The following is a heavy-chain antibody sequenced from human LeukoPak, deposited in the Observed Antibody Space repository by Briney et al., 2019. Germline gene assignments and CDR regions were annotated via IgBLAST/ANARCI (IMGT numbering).Heavy chain of an antibody. V-gene: IGHV3-74*01. CDR1: GFTFISYW. Sequence: PGGSLRLSCAASGFTFISYWMHWVRQAPGKGLVLVSHIKYDGSNTNYADSVKGRFTISRDNAKNTLYLQMDNGRAEDTAVYSCARTRYSNAYVYWGQGTLVTVSS. CDR2: IKYDGSNT. CDR3: ARTRYSNAYVY. D-gene: IGHD5-18*01. J-gene: IGHJ4*02.